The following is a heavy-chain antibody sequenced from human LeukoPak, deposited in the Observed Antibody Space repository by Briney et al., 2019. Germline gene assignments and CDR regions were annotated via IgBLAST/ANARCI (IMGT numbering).Heavy chain of an antibody. J-gene: IGHJ4*02. CDR3: VRERSGSGSYYSPFDY. V-gene: IGHV4-59*12. D-gene: IGHD3-10*01. CDR1: GGSISSYY. CDR2: IYYSGST. Sequence: SETLSLTCTVSGGSISSYYWSWIRQPPGKGLEWIGYIYYSGSTNYNPSLKSRVTISVDTSKNQFSLKLSSVTAADTAVYYCVRERSGSGSYYSPFDYWGPGTLVTVSS.